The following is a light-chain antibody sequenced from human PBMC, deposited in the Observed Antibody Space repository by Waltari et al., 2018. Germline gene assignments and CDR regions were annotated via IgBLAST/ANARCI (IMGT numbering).Light chain of an antibody. Sequence: QSALTQPPSASGSPGQSVTISCTGTSSDVVGYNYVSWYQQHPGKAPKLMIYEVSKRPSGVPDRFSGSKSGNTASLTVSGLRAEDEADYYCSSYAGSNKGVFGGGTKLTVL. J-gene: IGLJ2*01. CDR3: SSYAGSNKGV. V-gene: IGLV2-8*01. CDR1: SSDVVGYNY. CDR2: EVS.